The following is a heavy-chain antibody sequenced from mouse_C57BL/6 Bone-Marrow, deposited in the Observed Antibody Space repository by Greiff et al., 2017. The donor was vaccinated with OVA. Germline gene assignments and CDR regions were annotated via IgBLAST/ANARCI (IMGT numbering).Heavy chain of an antibody. CDR2: IYPGDGDT. CDR3: ARWLLRGYAMDY. D-gene: IGHD2-3*01. V-gene: IGHV1-80*01. J-gene: IGHJ4*01. CDR1: GYAFSSYW. Sequence: QVHVKQSGAELVKPGASVKISCKASGYAFSSYWMNWVKQRPGKGLEWIGQIYPGDGDTNYNGKFKGKATLTADKSSSTAYMQLSSLTSEDSAVYFCARWLLRGYAMDYWGQGTSVTVSS.